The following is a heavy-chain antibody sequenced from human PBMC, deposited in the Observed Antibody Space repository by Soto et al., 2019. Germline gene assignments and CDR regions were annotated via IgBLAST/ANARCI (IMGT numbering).Heavy chain of an antibody. J-gene: IGHJ4*02. D-gene: IGHD3-10*01. Sequence: EVQLLESGGGLVQPGGSLRLSCAASGFTFNNYAMTWVRQAPVKGLEWVSAISGGGDTTSYADSVKGRFTVSRDGSKHTLYLEMSSQRAEDTALYYCAKGRGGSGSLTPRVDFWGQGTLVTFSS. CDR1: GFTFNNYA. V-gene: IGHV3-23*01. CDR3: AKGRGGSGSLTPRVDF. CDR2: ISGGGDTT.